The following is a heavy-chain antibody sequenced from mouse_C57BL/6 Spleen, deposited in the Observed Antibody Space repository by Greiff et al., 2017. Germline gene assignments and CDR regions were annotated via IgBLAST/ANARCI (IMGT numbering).Heavy chain of an antibody. D-gene: IGHD1-1*01. Sequence: VQLQQSGTVLARPGASVKMSCKTSGYTFTSYWMHWVKPRPGQGLEWIGAIYPGNSDTSYNQKFTGKAKLTAVTSASTAYMELSSLTNEDSAVYYCTNYSGSSPEYFDYGGPGTTLTVSS. V-gene: IGHV1-5*01. CDR2: IYPGNSDT. J-gene: IGHJ2*01. CDR1: GYTFTSYW. CDR3: TNYSGSSPEYFDY.